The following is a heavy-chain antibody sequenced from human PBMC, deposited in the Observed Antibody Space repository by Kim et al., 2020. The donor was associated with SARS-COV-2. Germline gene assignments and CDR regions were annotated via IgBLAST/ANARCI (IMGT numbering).Heavy chain of an antibody. V-gene: IGHV4-34*01. CDR3: ARGLKYCSGGSCSREFDY. CDR2: INHSGST. D-gene: IGHD2-15*01. CDR1: GGSFSGYY. Sequence: SETLSLTCAVYGGSFSGYYWSWIRQPPGKGLEWIGEINHSGSTNYNPSLKSRVTISVDTSKNQFSLKLSSVTAADTAVYYCARGLKYCSGGSCSREFDYWGQGTLVTVSS. J-gene: IGHJ4*02.